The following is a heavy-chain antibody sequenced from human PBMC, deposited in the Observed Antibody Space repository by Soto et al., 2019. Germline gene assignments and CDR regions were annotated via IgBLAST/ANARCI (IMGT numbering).Heavy chain of an antibody. CDR1: GGTFSSYT. J-gene: IGHJ6*04. V-gene: IGHV1-69*02. Sequence: QVQLVQSGAEVKKPGSSVKVSCKASGGTFSSYTISWVRQAPGQGLEWMGRIIPILGIANYAQKFQGRVTITADKSTSTAYMELSSLRSEDTAVYYCASPPLMVRGAVFFPVWGKGTTVTVSS. CDR2: IIPILGIA. CDR3: ASPPLMVRGAVFFPV. D-gene: IGHD3-10*01.